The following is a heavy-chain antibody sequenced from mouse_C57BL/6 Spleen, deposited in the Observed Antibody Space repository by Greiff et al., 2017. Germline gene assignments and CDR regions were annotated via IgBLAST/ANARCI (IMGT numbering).Heavy chain of an antibody. D-gene: IGHD2-1*01. CDR1: GYAFSSSW. V-gene: IGHV1-82*01. J-gene: IGHJ2*01. Sequence: VQLQQSGPELVKPGASVKISCKASGYAFSSSWMNWVKQRPGKGLAWIGRIYPGDGDTNYNGKFKGKATLTADKSSSTAYMQLSSRTSEDDAVDICARWRTYYGNYFDDWGQGTTLTVSS. CDR2: IYPGDGDT. CDR3: ARWRTYYGNYFDD.